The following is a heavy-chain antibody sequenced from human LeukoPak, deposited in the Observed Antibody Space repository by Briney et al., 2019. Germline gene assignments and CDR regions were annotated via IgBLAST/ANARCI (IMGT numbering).Heavy chain of an antibody. CDR2: THYSGST. D-gene: IGHD1-26*01. J-gene: IGHJ4*02. CDR3: AREPIVGATLDY. CDR1: GGSISTYY. Sequence: SETLSLTCTVSGGSISTYYWSWVRQPPGKGLEWIGYTHYSGSTNYNPSLKSRVTISIDTSKNQFSLKLNSVTAADTAVYYCAREPIVGATLDYWGQGTLVSVSS. V-gene: IGHV4-59*01.